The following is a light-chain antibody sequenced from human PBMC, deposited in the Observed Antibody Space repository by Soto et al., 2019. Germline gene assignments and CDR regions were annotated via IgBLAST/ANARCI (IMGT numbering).Light chain of an antibody. CDR1: SSDVGGYNY. V-gene: IGLV2-14*01. CDR3: SSYTSSSTQDV. J-gene: IGLJ1*01. Sequence: QSSLTQPASVYGSPGQSITISCTGTSSDVGGYNYVSWYQQHPGKAPKLMIYDVSNRPSGVSNRFSGSKSGNTASLTISGLQAEDEADYYCSSYTSSSTQDVFGTGTKVTVL. CDR2: DVS.